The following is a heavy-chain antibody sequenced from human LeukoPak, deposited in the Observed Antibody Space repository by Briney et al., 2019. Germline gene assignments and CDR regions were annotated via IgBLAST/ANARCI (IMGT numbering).Heavy chain of an antibody. CDR1: GFTFSRYG. CDR3: AEDWGRKRAYSGYDYGYYGMDV. Sequence: PGGSLRLSCAASGFTFSRYGMHWVRQAPGKGLEWVAVISYDGSNKYYADSVKGRFTISRDNSKNTLYLQMNSLRAEDTAVYYCAEDWGRKRAYSGYDYGYYGMDVWGQGTTVTVSS. D-gene: IGHD5-12*01. V-gene: IGHV3-30*18. J-gene: IGHJ6*02. CDR2: ISYDGSNK.